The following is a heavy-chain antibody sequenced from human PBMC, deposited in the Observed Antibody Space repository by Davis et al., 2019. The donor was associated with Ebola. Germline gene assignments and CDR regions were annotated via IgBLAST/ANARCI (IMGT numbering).Heavy chain of an antibody. Sequence: SETLSLTCAVYGGSFSGYYWSWNRQPPGKGLEWIGEINHSGSPNYNPSLKSRVTISVDTPKNQFSLKLISVTAADTAVYYCARRGYSYGYRAKFDPWGQGTLVTVSS. CDR1: GGSFSGYY. V-gene: IGHV4-34*01. CDR3: ARRGYSYGYRAKFDP. J-gene: IGHJ5*02. D-gene: IGHD5-18*01. CDR2: INHSGSP.